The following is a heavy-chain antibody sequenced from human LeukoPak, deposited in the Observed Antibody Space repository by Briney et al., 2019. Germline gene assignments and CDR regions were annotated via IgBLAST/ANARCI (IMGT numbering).Heavy chain of an antibody. V-gene: IGHV1-69*05. CDR3: ARDRKTISQYHYYYMDV. J-gene: IGHJ6*03. D-gene: IGHD3-3*01. CDR2: IIPIFGTT. Sequence: SVKVSCKTSRGTFGSFAISWVRQAPGQGLEWMGRIIPIFGTTEYAQKFQGRVTITTDESRSTAYMEVSSLRSEDTAVYYCARDRKTISQYHYYYMDVWGKGTTVTVSS. CDR1: RGTFGSFA.